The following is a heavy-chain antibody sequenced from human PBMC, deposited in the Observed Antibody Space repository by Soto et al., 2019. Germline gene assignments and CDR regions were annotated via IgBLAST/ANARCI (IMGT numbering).Heavy chain of an antibody. D-gene: IGHD4-17*01. CDR2: INHSGST. CDR3: ARRNYGGPNFDY. J-gene: IGHJ4*02. CDR1: GGSFSGYY. Sequence: SETLSLTCAVYGGSFSGYYWSWIRQPPGKGLERIGEINHSGSTNYNPSLKSRVTISVDTSKNQFSLKLSSVTAADTAVYYCARRNYGGPNFDYWGQGTLVTVSS. V-gene: IGHV4-34*01.